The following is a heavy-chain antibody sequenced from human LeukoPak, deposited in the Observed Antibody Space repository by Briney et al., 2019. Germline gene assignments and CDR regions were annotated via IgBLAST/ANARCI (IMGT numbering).Heavy chain of an antibody. CDR3: ARATYVWIQLWLPLQTSLDY. D-gene: IGHD5-18*01. J-gene: IGHJ4*02. CDR2: ISYDGSNK. CDR1: GFTFSSYA. Sequence: PGGSLRLSCAASGFTFSSYAMHWVRQAPGKGLEWVAVISYDGSNKYYADSVKGRFTISRDNSKNTLYLQMNSLRAEDTAVYYCARATYVWIQLWLPLQTSLDYWGQGTLVTVSS. V-gene: IGHV3-30-3*01.